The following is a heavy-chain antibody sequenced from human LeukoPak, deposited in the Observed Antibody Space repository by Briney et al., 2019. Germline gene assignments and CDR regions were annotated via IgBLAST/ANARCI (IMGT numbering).Heavy chain of an antibody. V-gene: IGHV3-48*01. D-gene: IGHD6-19*01. CDR3: ARDQLGSGWLHFQH. J-gene: IGHJ1*01. CDR1: GFTFSSYG. CDR2: ISSSTGTI. Sequence: GGSLRLSCAASGFTFSSYGMNWVRQAPGKGLEWVSYISSSTGTIYYADSVKGRFTISRDNANNSLYLQMNSLRAEDTAVYYCARDQLGSGWLHFQHWGQGTLVTVSS.